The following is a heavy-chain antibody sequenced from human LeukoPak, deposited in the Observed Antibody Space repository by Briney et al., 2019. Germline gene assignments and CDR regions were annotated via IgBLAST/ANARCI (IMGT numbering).Heavy chain of an antibody. Sequence: GGSLRLSCAASGFTFSSYGMHWVRQAPGKGLEWVAFIRYDGSNKYYADSVKGRFAISRDNSKNTLYLQMNSLRAEDTAVYYCAKGVKHIVVVTAQYYFDYWGQGTLVTVSS. CDR3: AKGVKHIVVVTAQYYFDY. J-gene: IGHJ4*02. D-gene: IGHD2-21*02. V-gene: IGHV3-30*02. CDR2: IRYDGSNK. CDR1: GFTFSSYG.